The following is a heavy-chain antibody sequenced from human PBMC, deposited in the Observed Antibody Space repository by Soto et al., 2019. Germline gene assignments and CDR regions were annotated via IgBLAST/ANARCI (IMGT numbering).Heavy chain of an antibody. CDR2: IYYSGST. CDR3: AREIPEAPFDY. J-gene: IGHJ4*02. CDR1: GGSISSGDYY. V-gene: IGHV4-30-4*01. Sequence: SETLSLTCTVSGGSISSGDYYWSWIRQPPGKGLEWIGYIYYSGSTYYNPSLKSRVTISVDTSKNQFSLKLSSVTAADTAVYYCAREIPEAPFDYWGQGTLVTVSS. D-gene: IGHD2-21*01.